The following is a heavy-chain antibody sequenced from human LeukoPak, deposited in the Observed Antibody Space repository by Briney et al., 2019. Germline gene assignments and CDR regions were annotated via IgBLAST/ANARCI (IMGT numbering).Heavy chain of an antibody. J-gene: IGHJ6*03. V-gene: IGHV3-53*01. CDR1: GFTVSSNS. D-gene: IGHD1-14*01. CDR2: IYSGGDT. Sequence: GGSLRLSCAASGFTVSSNSMTWVRQAPGRGLEWVSVIYSGGDTYYADTAKGRFTISRDNSKNTLYLQMNSLRAEDTAVYYCARDSHRDYMDVWGKGTTVTVSS. CDR3: ARDSHRDYMDV.